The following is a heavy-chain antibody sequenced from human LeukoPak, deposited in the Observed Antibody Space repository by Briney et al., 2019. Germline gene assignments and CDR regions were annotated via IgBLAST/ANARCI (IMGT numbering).Heavy chain of an antibody. J-gene: IGHJ4*02. CDR1: GFTFSSYG. CDR3: AKGGVSDSGSWYGDYFDY. Sequence: PGGSLRLSCEASGFTFSSYGMHWVRQAPGKGLEWVAVVLSDRSKKEYADSVRGRFTISRDNAKNTLFLQMNSLRADDTAVYYCAKGGVSDSGSWYGDYFDYWGQGTLVTVSS. V-gene: IGHV3-30*18. D-gene: IGHD6-13*01. CDR2: VLSDRSKK.